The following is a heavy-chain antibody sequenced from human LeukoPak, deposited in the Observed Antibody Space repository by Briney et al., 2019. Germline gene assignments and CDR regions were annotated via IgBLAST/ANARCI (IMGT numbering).Heavy chain of an antibody. CDR1: GFSFSSYG. V-gene: IGHV3-30*02. CDR2: IRYDGSNK. Sequence: PGGSMRLSCAASGFSFSSYGMHWVRQAPGKGLEWVAFIRYDGSNKYYADSVKGRFTISRDNSKNTLYLQMNSLRAGDTAVYYCAKPHFDDWGQGTLVTVSS. J-gene: IGHJ4*02. CDR3: AKPHFDD.